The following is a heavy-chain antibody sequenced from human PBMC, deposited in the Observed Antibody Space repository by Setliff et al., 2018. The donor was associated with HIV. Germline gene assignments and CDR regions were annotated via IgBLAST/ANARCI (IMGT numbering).Heavy chain of an antibody. CDR1: RFTFDDYA. Sequence: RPGGSLRLSCAASRFTFDDYAMSWVRQAPGKGLEWVSGINWNGGSTGYADSVKGRFTISRDNSKNSLYLQMNSLRAEDTALYYCARDRDYISRGNFDYWGQGTLVTVSS. CDR3: ARDRDYISRGNFDY. D-gene: IGHD3-16*01. J-gene: IGHJ4*02. V-gene: IGHV3-20*04. CDR2: INWNGGST.